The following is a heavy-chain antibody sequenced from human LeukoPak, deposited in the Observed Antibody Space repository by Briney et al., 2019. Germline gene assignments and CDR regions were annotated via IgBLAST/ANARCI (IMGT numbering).Heavy chain of an antibody. J-gene: IGHJ6*03. V-gene: IGHV4-39*07. CDR1: GGSISSSSYY. CDR2: IYYSGST. Sequence: PSETLSLTCTVSGGSISSSSYYWGWIRQPPGKGLEWIGSIYYSGSTYYNPSLKSRVTTSVDTSKNQFSLKLSSVTAADTAVYYCAREAGGYAGYYYYMDVWGKGTTVTISS. CDR3: AREAGGYAGYYYYMDV. D-gene: IGHD3-22*01.